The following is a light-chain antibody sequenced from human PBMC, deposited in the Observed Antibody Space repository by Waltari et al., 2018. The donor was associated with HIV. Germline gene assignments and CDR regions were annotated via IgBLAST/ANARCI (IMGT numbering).Light chain of an antibody. J-gene: IGKJ2*01. CDR3: QQYDDLEYT. CDR1: QDIKHY. CDR2: DAS. V-gene: IGKV1-33*01. Sequence: DIQMTQSPFSLSASVGDRVTITCQASQDIKHYLNWYQQKPGKAPRLLIYDASSLETGVPSRFSGSGSGTHFTLTISSRRPEDTATYYCQQYDDLEYTFGQGTTLEMK.